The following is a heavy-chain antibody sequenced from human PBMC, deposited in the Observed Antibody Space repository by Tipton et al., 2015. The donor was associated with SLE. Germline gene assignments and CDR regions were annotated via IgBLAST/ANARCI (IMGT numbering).Heavy chain of an antibody. CDR3: ARAGRAWNLFDY. CDR1: GGSISSGGYY. V-gene: IGHV4-31*03. Sequence: TLSLTCTVSGGSISSGGYYWSWIRQHPGKGLEWIGYIYYSGSTYYNPSLKSRVTISVDTSKNQFSLKLSSVTAADTAVYYFARAGRAWNLFDYWGQGTLVTVSS. CDR2: IYYSGST. J-gene: IGHJ4*02. D-gene: IGHD1-1*01.